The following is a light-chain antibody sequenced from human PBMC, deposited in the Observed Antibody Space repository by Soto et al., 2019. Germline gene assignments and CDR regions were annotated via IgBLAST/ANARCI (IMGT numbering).Light chain of an antibody. CDR2: GAS. CDR1: QHIINY. J-gene: IGKJ4*01. V-gene: IGKV1-33*01. Sequence: DIQMTQSPSSLSASVGDRLTITCQASQHIINYLNWYQHKPGKPPKLMIYGASSLQSGVPSRFSGGRSGTNFTFTIRNQQHEYVATYYCQQYHSVRPHTFGGGTRVDI. CDR3: QQYHSVRPHT.